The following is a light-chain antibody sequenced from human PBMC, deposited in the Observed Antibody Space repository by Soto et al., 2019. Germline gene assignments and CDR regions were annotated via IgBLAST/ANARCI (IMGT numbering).Light chain of an antibody. CDR3: QQSYTTPWT. Sequence: EIQMIQSPSSLSASVGDRVTITCRASQSISTYLNWYQRKPGQAPQLLMYAASILHSGVPSRFSGSGSGTGFTLTISSLQPEDIATYFCQQSYTTPWTFGQGTKVEIK. J-gene: IGKJ1*01. CDR1: QSISTY. CDR2: AAS. V-gene: IGKV1-39*01.